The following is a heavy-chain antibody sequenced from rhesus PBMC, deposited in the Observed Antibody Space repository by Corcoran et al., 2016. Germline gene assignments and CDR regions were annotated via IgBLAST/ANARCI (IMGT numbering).Heavy chain of an antibody. V-gene: IGHV4-127*01. Sequence: QGQLQESGPGLVKPSATLSLTCSVSGSSISRGYGWSCIRQFPGMGLEWIGYIGGSGGDTKKNPSLGSRVTISKDTTKNQFSLTLTSVVAADTAVYYCVRHPEHANFEYRFPVWGAGVLVTVSS. D-gene: IGHD4-17*01. CDR1: GSSISRGYG. CDR2: IGGSGGDT. J-gene: IGHJ5-1*01. CDR3: VRHPEHANFEYRFPV.